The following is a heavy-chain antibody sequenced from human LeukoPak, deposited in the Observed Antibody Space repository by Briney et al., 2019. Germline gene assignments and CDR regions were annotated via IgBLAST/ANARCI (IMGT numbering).Heavy chain of an antibody. D-gene: IGHD2-21*01. CDR3: AGGVVNFDY. Sequence: ASVKVSCKASGYTFTGYYMHWVRQAPGQGLEWMGWINTNTGNPTYAQGFTGRFVFSLDTSVSTAYLQISSLKAEDTAVYYCAGGVVNFDYWGQGTLVTVSS. J-gene: IGHJ4*02. V-gene: IGHV7-4-1*02. CDR2: INTNTGNP. CDR1: GYTFTGYY.